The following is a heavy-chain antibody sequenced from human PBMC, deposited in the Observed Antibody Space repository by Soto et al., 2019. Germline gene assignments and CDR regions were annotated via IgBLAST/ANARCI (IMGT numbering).Heavy chain of an antibody. CDR2: ISGSGGST. J-gene: IGHJ4*02. CDR1: GFTFSSYA. V-gene: IGHV3-23*01. Sequence: GGSLRLSCAASGFTFSSYAMSWVRQAPGKGLEWVSAISGSGGSTYYADSVKGRFTISRDNSKNTLYLQMNSLRAEDTAVYYCAKDGLYINAAEDSWWLAPFDYWGQGTLVTVSS. D-gene: IGHD6-19*01. CDR3: AKDGLYINAAEDSWWLAPFDY.